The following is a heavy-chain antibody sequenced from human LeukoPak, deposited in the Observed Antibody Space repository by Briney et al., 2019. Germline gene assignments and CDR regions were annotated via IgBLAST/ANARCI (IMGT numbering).Heavy chain of an antibody. Sequence: SETLSLTCTVSGGSISPYYWSWIRQPAGKGLEWIGRLYPTGSADYNPSHTSRAALSVDTSKNQFSLNLDPVTAADTAVYYCARDLAVAGTVAALGYWGQGTQVTVSS. V-gene: IGHV4-4*07. CDR3: ARDLAVAGTVAALGY. J-gene: IGHJ4*02. CDR2: LYPTGSA. CDR1: GGSISPYY. D-gene: IGHD6-19*01.